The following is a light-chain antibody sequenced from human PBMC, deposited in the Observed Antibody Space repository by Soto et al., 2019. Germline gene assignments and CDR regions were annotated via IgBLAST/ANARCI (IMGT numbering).Light chain of an antibody. Sequence: QSALTQPASVSGSPGQSINISCTGTRRVFGAYNFAFWYLQEPNKAPQIMICYVVYRPTGVSSRFSVSKAGNTASLTISGLQPEDEAEYYCCLYADGSIYFSGTGTKVNV. V-gene: IGLV2-14*03. CDR2: YVV. CDR3: CLYADGSIYF. CDR1: RRVFGAYNF. J-gene: IGLJ1*01.